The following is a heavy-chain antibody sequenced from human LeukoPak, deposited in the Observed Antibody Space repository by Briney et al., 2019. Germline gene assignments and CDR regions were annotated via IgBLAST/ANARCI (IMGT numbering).Heavy chain of an antibody. CDR3: ARRDVGATLQGYFDY. CDR1: GFTVSSNY. V-gene: IGHV3-53*01. CDR2: IYSGGST. J-gene: IGHJ4*02. Sequence: GGSLRLSCAASGFTVSSNYMSWVRQAPGEGLEWVSVIYSGGSTYYADSVKGRFTISRDNSKNTLYLQMNSLRAEDTAVYYCARRDVGATLQGYFDYWGQGTLVTVSS. D-gene: IGHD1-26*01.